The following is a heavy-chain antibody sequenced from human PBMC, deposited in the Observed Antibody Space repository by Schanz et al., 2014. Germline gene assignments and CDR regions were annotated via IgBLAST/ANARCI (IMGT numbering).Heavy chain of an antibody. CDR1: GFTFSSHW. Sequence: EVQLVESGAGLVKPGGSLRLSCATSGFTFSSHWMHWVRQDPGKGLVWVARINSVGSNTDYADSVTGRFTISRDNAKNTLYLQMNTLRAEDTAVYYCARKMKLGVYGGKGHDSLDIWGQGTRVTVSS. J-gene: IGHJ3*02. CDR2: INSVGSNT. CDR3: ARKMKLGVYGGKGHDSLDI. D-gene: IGHD4-17*01. V-gene: IGHV3-74*02.